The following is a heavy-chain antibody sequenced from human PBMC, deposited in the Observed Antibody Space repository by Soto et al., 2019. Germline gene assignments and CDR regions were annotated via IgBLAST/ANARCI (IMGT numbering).Heavy chain of an antibody. J-gene: IGHJ6*03. CDR3: ARERRYCSGGSCDKGYYYYYMDV. D-gene: IGHD2-15*01. CDR1: GFTFSDYY. Sequence: QVQLVESGGGLVKPGGSLRLSCAASGFTFSDYYMSWIRQAPGKGLEWVSYISSSGSTIYYADSVKGRFTISRDNDKNSLYLQMNSLRAEDTAVYYCARERRYCSGGSCDKGYYYYYMDVWGKGTTVTVSS. CDR2: ISSSGSTI. V-gene: IGHV3-11*01.